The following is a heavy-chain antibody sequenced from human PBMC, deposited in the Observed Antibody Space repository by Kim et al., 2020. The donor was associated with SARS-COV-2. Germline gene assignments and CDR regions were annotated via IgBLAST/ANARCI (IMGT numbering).Heavy chain of an antibody. CDR2: IIPIYHIT. CDR1: GDIFSNYA. D-gene: IGHD2-15*01. V-gene: IGHV1-69*13. CDR3: ARVGCSGGSCYGYQYYYGLDV. J-gene: IGHJ6*02. Sequence: SVKVSCKASGDIFSNYAISWVRQAPGQGLEWMGGIIPIYHITNYAQKLQGRVTIIADESTNTVFMELNSLTSEDTAVYYCARVGCSGGSCYGYQYYYGLDVWGQGTTVTVSS.